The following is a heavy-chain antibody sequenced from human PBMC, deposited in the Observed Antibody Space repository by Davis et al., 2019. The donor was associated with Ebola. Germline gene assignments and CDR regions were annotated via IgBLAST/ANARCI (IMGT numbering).Heavy chain of an antibody. CDR3: AREEVIAAARFDY. Sequence: PGGSLRLSCAASGFTFNMYGMYWFRQPPGKGLEWVSYIGRSGHDISYADSVKGRFTISRDNAKNSLYLQMNGLRDEDTAVYFCAREEVIAAARFDYWGQGTLVTVSS. V-gene: IGHV3-48*02. CDR2: IGRSGHDI. D-gene: IGHD6-13*01. CDR1: GFTFNMYG. J-gene: IGHJ4*02.